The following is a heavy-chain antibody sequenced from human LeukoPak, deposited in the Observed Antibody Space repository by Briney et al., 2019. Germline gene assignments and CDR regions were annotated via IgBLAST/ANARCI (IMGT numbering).Heavy chain of an antibody. J-gene: IGHJ4*02. CDR1: GFTFSSYA. CDR2: ISGSGGST. V-gene: IGHV3-23*01. D-gene: IGHD6-13*01. CDR3: AKGGFRGAAAGGFDY. Sequence: GGSLRLSCAASGFTFSSYAMSWVRQAPAKGLEWVSAISGSGGSTYYADSAKGRFTISRDNSKNTLYLQMNSLRAEDTAVYYCAKGGFRGAAAGGFDYWGQGTLVTVSS.